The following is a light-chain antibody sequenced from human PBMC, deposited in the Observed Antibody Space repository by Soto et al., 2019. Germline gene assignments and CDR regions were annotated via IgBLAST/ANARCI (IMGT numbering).Light chain of an antibody. J-gene: IGKJ1*01. CDR3: QHYNDYSRV. CDR1: QSVDTW. Sequence: DIQMTQSPSTLSASIGDTVTITCRTSQSVDTWLAWYQHKAGKAPKLLIYRASSLATGVPSRFSGGGSGTAFTLTVTILQPDDFATYYCQHYNDYSRVFGQGTQVEIK. CDR2: RAS. V-gene: IGKV1-5*03.